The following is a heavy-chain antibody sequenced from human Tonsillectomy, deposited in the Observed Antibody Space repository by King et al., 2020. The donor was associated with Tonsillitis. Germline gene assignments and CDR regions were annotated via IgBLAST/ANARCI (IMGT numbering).Heavy chain of an antibody. J-gene: IGHJ3*02. D-gene: IGHD3-22*01. CDR3: ARADDSSGYYNAFDI. V-gene: IGHV1-18*04. CDR1: GYTFTNYA. CDR2: ISAYNGNT. Sequence: QLVQSGAEVKKPGASVKVSCKASGYTFTNYAISWVRQAPGQGLEWMGWISAYNGNTNYAQKFQGRVTMTTDTSTGTAYMDLRSLRSDDTAVYYCARADDSSGYYNAFDIWGQGTMVTVSS.